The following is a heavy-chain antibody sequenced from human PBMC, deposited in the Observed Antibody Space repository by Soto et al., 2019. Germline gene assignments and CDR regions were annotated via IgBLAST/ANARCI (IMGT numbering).Heavy chain of an antibody. D-gene: IGHD3-10*01. Sequence: QVQLQESGPGLVKPSGTLSLICIVSGDSVTFGHHYWSWIRQPPGKGLEWIGHIFLTGATNYSPSLKSRVTMSVDSSTSQFPLNLTSVGAADSAIYYCARARPDSAGSSLGRRLDVWGQGTTVTVSS. CDR1: GDSVTFGHHY. V-gene: IGHV4-61*01. J-gene: IGHJ6*02. CDR2: IFLTGAT. CDR3: ARARPDSAGSSLGRRLDV.